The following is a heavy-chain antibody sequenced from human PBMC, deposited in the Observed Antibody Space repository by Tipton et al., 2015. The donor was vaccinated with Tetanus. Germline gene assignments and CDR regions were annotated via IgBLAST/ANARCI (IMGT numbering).Heavy chain of an antibody. CDR3: ARSKLLWFGESLSGFDS. CDR2: IYYTGST. J-gene: IGHJ4*02. CDR1: GFTFSNYT. V-gene: IGHV4-59*01. D-gene: IGHD3-10*01. Sequence: LRLSCAASGFTFSNYTMNWVRQPPGKGLEWIGYIYYTGSTDYNPSLKSRVTISVDTSKSQFSLRLTSVTAADTAVYYCARSKLLWFGESLSGFDSWGQGTLVTVSA.